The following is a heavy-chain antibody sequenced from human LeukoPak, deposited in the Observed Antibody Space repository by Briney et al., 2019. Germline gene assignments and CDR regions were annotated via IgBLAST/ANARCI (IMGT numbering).Heavy chain of an antibody. Sequence: GGSLRLPCAASGFTVSSNYMSWVRQAPGKGLEWVSLIYSGGSTYYADSVKGRFTISRDNSKNTLYLQMNSLRAEDTAVYYCARFYGGNSEYFQHWGQGTLVTVSS. D-gene: IGHD4-23*01. CDR2: IYSGGST. V-gene: IGHV3-66*02. J-gene: IGHJ1*01. CDR3: ARFYGGNSEYFQH. CDR1: GFTVSSNY.